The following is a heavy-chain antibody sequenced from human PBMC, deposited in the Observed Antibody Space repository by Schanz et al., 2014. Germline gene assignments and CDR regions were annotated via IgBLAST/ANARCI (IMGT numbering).Heavy chain of an antibody. CDR3: ASGVHVSSLQKGLQF. CDR2: IATSSSTR. V-gene: IGHV3-48*01. CDR1: GFDFNSYC. J-gene: IGHJ1*01. Sequence: EVRLVESGGGLVQPGGSLRLSCEASGFDFNSYCINWVRPVPGKGLEWLSYIATSSSTRHYADSVKGRVTISRDNAKNSVSLQMRRLRVEDTAVYYCASGVHVSSLQKGLQFWGRGTLVIVSS. D-gene: IGHD3-10*01.